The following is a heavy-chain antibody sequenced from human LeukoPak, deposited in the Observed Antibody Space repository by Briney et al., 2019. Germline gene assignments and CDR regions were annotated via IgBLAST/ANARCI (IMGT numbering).Heavy chain of an antibody. V-gene: IGHV4-39*02. Sequence: SETLSLTCTVSGGSISSSYYYWGWIRQPPGKGLEWMGTIYYSGSAYYNPSLESRVTISADMSKNQFSLKLNSVTVADTAVYYCARDLPMVRGALDYWGQGTLVTVSS. CDR3: ARDLPMVRGALDY. D-gene: IGHD3-10*01. J-gene: IGHJ4*02. CDR1: GGSISSSYYY. CDR2: IYYSGSA.